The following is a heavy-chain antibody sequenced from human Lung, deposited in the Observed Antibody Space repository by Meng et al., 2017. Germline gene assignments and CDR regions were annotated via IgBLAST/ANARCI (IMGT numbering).Heavy chain of an antibody. CDR1: GFTFSSYN. Sequence: VALVASGGGLVQSGGSLRLSCAASGFTFSSYNMHWVRQTPGEGLVWVSRINTDASITTYADSMKGRFTISRDDAKNTVYLQMNSLRAEDTAVYYCARDADWVIFDHWGQGALVTVSS. J-gene: IGHJ4*02. V-gene: IGHV3-74*03. CDR3: ARDADWVIFDH. D-gene: IGHD3-9*01. CDR2: INTDASIT.